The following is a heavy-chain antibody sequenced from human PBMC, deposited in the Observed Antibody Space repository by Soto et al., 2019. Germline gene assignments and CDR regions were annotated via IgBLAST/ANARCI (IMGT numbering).Heavy chain of an antibody. CDR1: GFTFSSYA. Sequence: EVQLLESGGGLVQPGGSLRLSCAASGFTFSSYAMSWVRQAPGKGLEWVSAISGSGGSTYYADSVKGRFTISRDNSKNTLYLQMNSMRAEDTAVYYCAKPLGGYSYCRAFDSWGQGTLVTVSS. CDR2: ISGSGGST. CDR3: AKPLGGYSYCRAFDS. D-gene: IGHD5-18*01. J-gene: IGHJ4*02. V-gene: IGHV3-23*01.